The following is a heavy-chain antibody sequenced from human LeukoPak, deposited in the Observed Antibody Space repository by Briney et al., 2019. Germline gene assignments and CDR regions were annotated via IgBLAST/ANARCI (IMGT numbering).Heavy chain of an antibody. Sequence: GGSLRLSCAASGFTYSDYYMSWIRQAPGKGLEWVSYISGSSSYTNYADSVKGRFTISRDSAKKSLYLQMNSLRAEDTAVYYCARRYCKSTSCYCIDSWRQGTLVTVSS. CDR3: ARRYCKSTSCYCIDS. D-gene: IGHD2-2*01. CDR1: GFTYSDYY. J-gene: IGHJ4*02. V-gene: IGHV3-11*03. CDR2: ISGSSSYT.